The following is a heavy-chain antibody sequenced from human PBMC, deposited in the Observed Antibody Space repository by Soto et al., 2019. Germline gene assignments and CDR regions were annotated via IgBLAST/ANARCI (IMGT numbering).Heavy chain of an antibody. CDR2: INAYNGNT. CDR1: GYSFTRYG. V-gene: IGHV1-18*01. J-gene: IGHJ6*02. D-gene: IGHD3-16*01. Sequence: QVQLVQSGAEVKNPGASVKVSCKASGYSFTRYGIGWARQAPGQGLAWMGWINAYNGNTNYAQNLQGRLTLTTDTSTTAACMELCRLRSNDTAIYYCEMVDVYVTPSPQDVWGQGTTVTVSS. CDR3: EMVDVYVTPSPQDV.